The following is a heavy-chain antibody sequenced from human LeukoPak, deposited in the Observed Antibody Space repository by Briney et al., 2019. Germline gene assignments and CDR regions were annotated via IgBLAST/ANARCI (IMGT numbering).Heavy chain of an antibody. D-gene: IGHD6-19*01. V-gene: IGHV3-43*01. CDR3: AKDISSEGYYGMDV. CDR2: ISWDGGST. Sequence: HPGGSLRLSCAASGFTFDDYTMHWVRQAPGKGLKWVSLISWDGGSTFYADSVKGRFTVSRDNSKNSLYLQMNSLRTEDTALYYCAKDISSEGYYGMDVWGQGTTVTVSS. J-gene: IGHJ6*02. CDR1: GFTFDDYT.